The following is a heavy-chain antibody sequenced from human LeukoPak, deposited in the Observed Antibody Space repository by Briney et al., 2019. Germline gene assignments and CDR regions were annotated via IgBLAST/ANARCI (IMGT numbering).Heavy chain of an antibody. Sequence: PSETLPLTCTVSGGSISSYYWSWIRQPPGKGLEWIGYIYYSGSTNYNPSLKSRVTISVDTSKNQFSLKLSSVTAADTAVYYCARVRANYYYYMDVWGKGTTVTVFS. V-gene: IGHV4-59*01. J-gene: IGHJ6*03. CDR1: GGSISSYY. D-gene: IGHD4-17*01. CDR2: IYYSGST. CDR3: ARVRANYYYYMDV.